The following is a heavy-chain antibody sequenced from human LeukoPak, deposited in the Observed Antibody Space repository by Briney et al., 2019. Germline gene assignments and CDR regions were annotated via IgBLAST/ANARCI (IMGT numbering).Heavy chain of an antibody. Sequence: PGGSVRLSCAASGFTFSSYGMSWVRQAPGKGLEWVSAISGSGGSTYYAHPVKGRFTISSDNSKNTLYLQMNSLRAEDTAVYYCAKDIGGPVTGVFHYWGQGTLVTVSS. CDR2: ISGSGGST. V-gene: IGHV3-23*01. CDR1: GFTFSSYG. CDR3: AKDIGGPVTGVFHY. J-gene: IGHJ4*02. D-gene: IGHD1-26*01.